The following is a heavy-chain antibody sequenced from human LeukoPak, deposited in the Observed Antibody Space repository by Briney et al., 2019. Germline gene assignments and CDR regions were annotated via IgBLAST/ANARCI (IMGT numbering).Heavy chain of an antibody. CDR2: INHSGST. CDR3: ARAYCSSTSCYLNWFDP. V-gene: IGHV4-34*01. CDR1: GGSFSGYY. J-gene: IGHJ5*02. D-gene: IGHD2-2*01. Sequence: PSETLSLTCAVYGGSFSGYYWSWIRQPPGKGLEWIGEINHSGSTNYNPSLKSRVTISVDTSKNQFSLKLSSVTAADTAVYYCARAYCSSTSCYLNWFDPWGRGTLVTVSS.